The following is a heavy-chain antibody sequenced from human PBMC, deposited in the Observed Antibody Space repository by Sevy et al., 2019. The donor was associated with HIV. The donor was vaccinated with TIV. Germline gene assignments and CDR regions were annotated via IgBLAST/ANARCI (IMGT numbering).Heavy chain of an antibody. D-gene: IGHD6-13*01. J-gene: IGHJ3*02. V-gene: IGHV4-4*07. CDR2: IYTSGST. CDR1: GGSISSYY. CDR3: ARGGSSWYGDAFDI. Sequence: SETLSLTCTVSGGSISSYYWSWIRQPAGKGLEWIGRIYTSGSTNYNPSPKSRGTMSVDTSKNQFSLKLSSVTAADTAVYYCARGGSSWYGDAFDIWGQGTMVTVSS.